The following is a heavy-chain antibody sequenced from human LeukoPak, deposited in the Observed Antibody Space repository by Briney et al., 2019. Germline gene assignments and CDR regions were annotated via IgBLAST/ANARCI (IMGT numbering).Heavy chain of an antibody. Sequence: GGSLGLSCAASGFTFSSYAMTWVRQAPGKGLEWVSAIGGSGGSTYYADSVKGRFTVSRDNSKNTLFMQMNSLRAEDTAVYYCAREIVVVPQYYFDYWGQGTLVTVSS. CDR2: IGGSGGST. CDR1: GFTFSSYA. CDR3: AREIVVVPQYYFDY. J-gene: IGHJ4*02. V-gene: IGHV3-23*01. D-gene: IGHD3-22*01.